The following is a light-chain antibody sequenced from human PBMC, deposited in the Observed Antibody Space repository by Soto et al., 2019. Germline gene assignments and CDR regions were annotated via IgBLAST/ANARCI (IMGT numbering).Light chain of an antibody. CDR2: HAS. CDR3: QQYNKWPLT. V-gene: IGKV3-15*01. J-gene: IGKJ4*01. Sequence: EIVMTQSPATLSVSPGERATLSCRASQSVSSNLAWYQQKPGQAPRLLIYHASTRATGIPARFGGSGSGTEFTLTISSLQSEDFAVYYCQQYNKWPLTFGGGTKVAIK. CDR1: QSVSSN.